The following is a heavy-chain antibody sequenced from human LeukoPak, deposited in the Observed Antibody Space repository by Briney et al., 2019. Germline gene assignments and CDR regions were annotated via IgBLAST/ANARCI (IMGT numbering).Heavy chain of an antibody. CDR3: ASEKYYYDSSGYYSSAFDY. CDR1: GFTFSSYS. Sequence: GGSLRLSCAASGFTFSSYSMNWDRQAPGKGLEWVSYISSSSSTIYYADSVKGRFTISRDNAKNSLYLQMYSLRDEDTAVYYCASEKYYYDSSGYYSSAFDYRGQGTLVTVSS. V-gene: IGHV3-48*02. J-gene: IGHJ4*02. CDR2: ISSSSSTI. D-gene: IGHD3-22*01.